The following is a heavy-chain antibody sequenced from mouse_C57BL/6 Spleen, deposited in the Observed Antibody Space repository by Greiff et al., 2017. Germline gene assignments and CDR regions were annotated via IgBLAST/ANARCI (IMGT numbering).Heavy chain of an antibody. V-gene: IGHV5-4*03. CDR3: ANYYGSSQCAY. CDR2: ISDGGSYT. J-gene: IGHJ3*01. Sequence: EVKLVESGGGLVKPGGSLKLSCAASGFTFSSYAMSWVRQTPEKRLEWVATISDGGSYTYYPDNVKGRFTISRDNAKNNLYLQMSHLKSEDTAMYYCANYYGSSQCAYWGQGTLVTVSA. CDR1: GFTFSSYA. D-gene: IGHD1-1*01.